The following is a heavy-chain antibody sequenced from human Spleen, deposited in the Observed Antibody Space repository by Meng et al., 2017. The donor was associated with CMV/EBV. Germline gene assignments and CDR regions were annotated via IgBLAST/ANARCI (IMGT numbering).Heavy chain of an antibody. Sequence: GESLKISCKGSGYSFTSYWIDWVRQMPGKGLEWMGIIYPGDSDTRYSPSFLGQVTISADKSISTAYLQWSRLKASDTAMYYCAITMIRGVSNFYNMDVWGQGTTVTVSS. J-gene: IGHJ6*02. CDR3: AITMIRGVSNFYNMDV. CDR2: IYPGDSDT. D-gene: IGHD3-10*01. V-gene: IGHV5-51*01. CDR1: GYSFTSYW.